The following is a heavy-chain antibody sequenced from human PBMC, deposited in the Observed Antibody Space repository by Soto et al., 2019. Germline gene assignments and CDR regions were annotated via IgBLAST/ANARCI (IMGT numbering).Heavy chain of an antibody. J-gene: IGHJ4*02. D-gene: IGHD1-7*01. CDR3: ARDAYNWNYALDY. CDR2: INAGNGNT. Sequence: ASVKVSCKSSGYTFTSYAMHWVRQTPGQRLEWMGWINAGNGNTKYSQKCQGRVTITRDTSASKAYMELSSLRSEDTAVYYCARDAYNWNYALDYWGQGTLVTVS. V-gene: IGHV1-3*01. CDR1: GYTFTSYA.